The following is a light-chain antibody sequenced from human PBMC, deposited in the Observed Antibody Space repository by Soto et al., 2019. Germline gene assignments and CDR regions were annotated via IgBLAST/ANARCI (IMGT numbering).Light chain of an antibody. J-gene: IGLJ1*01. CDR2: RNN. CDR3: AAWDDSLSGKV. CDR1: SSNIGSNC. V-gene: IGLV1-47*01. Sequence: QSVLTQPPSASGTPGQRVTISCSGSSSNIGSNCVYWYQQLPGTAPKLLIYRNNQRPSGVPDRFSGSKSGTSASLAISGLRSEDEADYYCAAWDDSLSGKVFGTGTKVTVL.